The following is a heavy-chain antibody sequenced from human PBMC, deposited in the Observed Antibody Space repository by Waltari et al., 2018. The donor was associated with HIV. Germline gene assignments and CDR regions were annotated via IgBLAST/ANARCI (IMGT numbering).Heavy chain of an antibody. V-gene: IGHV3-66*01. D-gene: IGHD3-3*01. J-gene: IGHJ6*02. Sequence: EEQLVESGGGVVQRGGSLRLSCAASGFTVSSNFLSWVRRAPGKGLEWLSIIHSGGRTYYGDSVKGRFTISRDNSKNMLYLQMNNVSADDTAIYYCTKSRLGIFGVVVLGEYRYHGMDVWGQGTTVAV. CDR1: GFTVSSNF. CDR3: TKSRLGIFGVVVLGEYRYHGMDV. CDR2: IHSGGRT.